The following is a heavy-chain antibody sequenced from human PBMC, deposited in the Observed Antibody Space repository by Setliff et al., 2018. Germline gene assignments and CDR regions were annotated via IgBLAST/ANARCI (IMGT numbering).Heavy chain of an antibody. CDR3: ARVLFHCSSTSCYLDAFDI. D-gene: IGHD2-2*01. CDR1: GYTFISYG. V-gene: IGHV1-18*01. J-gene: IGHJ3*02. CDR2: ISAYNGNT. Sequence: ASVKVSCKASGYTFISYGISWVRQAPGQGLEWMGWISAYNGNTNYAQKLRGRVTMTTDTSTSTAYMELRSLRSDDTAVYYCARVLFHCSSTSCYLDAFDIWGQGTMVTVSS.